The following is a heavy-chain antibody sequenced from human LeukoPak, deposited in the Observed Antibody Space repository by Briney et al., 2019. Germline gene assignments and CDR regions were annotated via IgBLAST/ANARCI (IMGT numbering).Heavy chain of an antibody. CDR2: IYYSGST. CDR1: GGSISSSSYY. J-gene: IGHJ4*02. D-gene: IGHD1-26*01. Sequence: SETLSLTCTVSGGSISSSSYYWGWIRQPPGKGLEWIGSIYYSGSTYYNPSLKSRVTISVDTSKNQFSLKLSSVTAADTAVYYCARGDSGSYSDSGIYFDYWGQGTLVTVSS. V-gene: IGHV4-39*07. CDR3: ARGDSGSYSDSGIYFDY.